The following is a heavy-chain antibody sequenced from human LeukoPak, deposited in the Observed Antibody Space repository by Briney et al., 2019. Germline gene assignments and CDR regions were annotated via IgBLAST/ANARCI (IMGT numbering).Heavy chain of an antibody. Sequence: GASVKVCCKASGYTFTGYYMHWVRQATGQGLEWMGWMNPNSGNTGYAQKFQGRVTMTRNTSISTAYMELSSLRSEDTAVYYCARGLRYSSSWYQGNWFDPWGQGTLVTVSS. D-gene: IGHD6-13*01. V-gene: IGHV1-8*02. CDR2: MNPNSGNT. CDR1: GYTFTGYY. J-gene: IGHJ5*02. CDR3: ARGLRYSSSWYQGNWFDP.